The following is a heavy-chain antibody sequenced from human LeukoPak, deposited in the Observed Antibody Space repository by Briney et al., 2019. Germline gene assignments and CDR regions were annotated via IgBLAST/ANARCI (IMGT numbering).Heavy chain of an antibody. J-gene: IGHJ4*02. CDR3: ARDDYYDSSGYYIDY. V-gene: IGHV1-69*13. CDR2: IIPIFGTA. CDR1: GYTFTGYY. Sequence: ASVKVSCKASGYTFTGYYMHWVRQAPGQGLEWMGGIIPIFGTANYAQKFQGRVTITADESTSTAYMELSSLRSEDTAVYYCARDDYYDSSGYYIDYWGQGTLVTVSS. D-gene: IGHD3-22*01.